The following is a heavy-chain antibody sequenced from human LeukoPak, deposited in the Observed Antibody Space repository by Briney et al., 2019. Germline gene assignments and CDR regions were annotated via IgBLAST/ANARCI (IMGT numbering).Heavy chain of an antibody. CDR2: IRYDGSNK. Sequence: GGSLRLSWAASGFTFSSYGMHWVRQAPGKGLEWVAFIRYDGSNKYFADSVKGRFTISRDSSKNTLYLQMNSLRVDDTAVYYCAKDGTRGIRFGKIPHYFDYGGKGNLVTVSS. CDR3: AKDGTRGIRFGKIPHYFDY. V-gene: IGHV3-30*02. J-gene: IGHJ4*02. CDR1: GFTFSSYG. D-gene: IGHD3-10*01.